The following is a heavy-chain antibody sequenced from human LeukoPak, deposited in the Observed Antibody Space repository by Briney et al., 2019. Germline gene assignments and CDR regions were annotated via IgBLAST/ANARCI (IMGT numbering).Heavy chain of an antibody. J-gene: IGHJ4*02. D-gene: IGHD3-22*01. CDR1: GGSLTSGFYS. Sequence: SQTLSLTCAVSGGSLTSGFYSWSWIRQPPGKGLEWIGYISHSGSTYYNPSLKSRVTISIDRSKNQFSLRLSSVTAADTAVYYCAAGPRPSSGYYYPFDYWGQGTLVTVPS. CDR2: ISHSGST. V-gene: IGHV4-30-2*01. CDR3: AAGPRPSSGYYYPFDY.